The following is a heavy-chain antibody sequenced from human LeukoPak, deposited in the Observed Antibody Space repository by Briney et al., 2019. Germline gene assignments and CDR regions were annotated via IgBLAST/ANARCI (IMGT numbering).Heavy chain of an antibody. J-gene: IGHJ3*01. CDR3: AKDSQVFTY. V-gene: IGHV3-48*01. Sequence: GGSLRLSCAASGFTFSSYSMNWVRQAPGKGLEWVSYISSSSSTIYYADSVKGRFTISRDNAKNTVYLQMNSLRAEDTAVYYCAKDSQVFTYWGQGTMVTVSS. CDR1: GFTFSSYS. CDR2: ISSSSSTI.